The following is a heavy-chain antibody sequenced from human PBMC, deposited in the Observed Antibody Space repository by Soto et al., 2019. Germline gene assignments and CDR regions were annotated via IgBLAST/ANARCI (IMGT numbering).Heavy chain of an antibody. Sequence: QIQLVQSGAEVKKPGASVKVSCKASGYTFTDHGISWVRQAPGQGLEWMGWISDYSDNTDYAQKFQGRVTMTTDKYTNTAYMELRSLTSDDTAVYYCAKDRPGLTQQFVDVYWGQGTLVTVSS. V-gene: IGHV1-18*01. CDR1: GYTFTDHG. CDR2: ISDYSDNT. J-gene: IGHJ4*02. D-gene: IGHD6-13*01. CDR3: AKDRPGLTQQFVDVY.